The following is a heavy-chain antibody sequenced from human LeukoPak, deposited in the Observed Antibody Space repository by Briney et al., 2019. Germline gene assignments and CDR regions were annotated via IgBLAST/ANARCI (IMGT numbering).Heavy chain of an antibody. CDR2: IYYSGST. J-gene: IGHJ4*02. CDR3: ARDQKENNYYGSGNLLGLDY. Sequence: SETLSLTCTVSGGSISSSSYYWGWIRQPPGKGLEWIGSIYYSGSTYYNPSLKSRVTISVDTSKNQFSLKLSSVTAADTAVYYCARDQKENNYYGSGNLLGLDYWGQGTLVTVSS. CDR1: GGSISSSSYY. D-gene: IGHD3-10*01. V-gene: IGHV4-39*02.